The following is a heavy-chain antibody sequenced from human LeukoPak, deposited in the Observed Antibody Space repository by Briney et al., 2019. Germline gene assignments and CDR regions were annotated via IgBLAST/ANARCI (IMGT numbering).Heavy chain of an antibody. CDR1: GFTFSSYA. V-gene: IGHV3-23*01. D-gene: IGHD3-9*01. J-gene: IGHJ4*02. CDR2: ISGSGGST. Sequence: RGSLRLSCAASGFTFSSYAMSWVRQAPGEGLEWVSAISGSGGSTYYADSVKGRFTISRDNSKNTLYLQMNSLRAEDTAVYYCAKDPHDILTGLIDYWGQGTLVTVSS. CDR3: AKDPHDILTGLIDY.